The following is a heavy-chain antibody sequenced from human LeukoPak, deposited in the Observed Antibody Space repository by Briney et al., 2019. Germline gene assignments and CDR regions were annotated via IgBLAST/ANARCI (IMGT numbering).Heavy chain of an antibody. CDR2: IYSGGST. CDR3: ARGQAQYSFDY. Sequence: GGSLRLSCTASGFTVSDNYMTWVRQAPGKGLEWVSIIYSGGSTYYADSVKGRFTISRDNSKNTLYLQMNSLRTDDTAVYYCARGQAQYSFDYWGQGSMVTVSS. V-gene: IGHV3-66*01. CDR1: GFTVSDNY. J-gene: IGHJ4*02.